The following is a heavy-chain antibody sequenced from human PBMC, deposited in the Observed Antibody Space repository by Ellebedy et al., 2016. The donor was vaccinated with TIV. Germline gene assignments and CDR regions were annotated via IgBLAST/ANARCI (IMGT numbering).Heavy chain of an antibody. CDR3: ARARGQYLYGSGSYFTH. CDR1: GGSFSGYF. CDR2: INPSGTA. V-gene: IGHV4-34*01. D-gene: IGHD3-10*01. Sequence: MPSETLSLTCGVYGGSFSGYFWSWIRQPPGKGLEWIGEINPSGTANYNPSLKSRVTMSVDTPAKQFSLRLTSVTAADTAVYYCARARGQYLYGSGSYFTHWGQGEVVTVSS. J-gene: IGHJ4*02.